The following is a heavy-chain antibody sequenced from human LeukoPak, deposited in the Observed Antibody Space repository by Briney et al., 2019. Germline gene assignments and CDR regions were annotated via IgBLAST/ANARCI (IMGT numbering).Heavy chain of an antibody. V-gene: IGHV3-30*03. CDR1: GFTFSSYG. J-gene: IGHJ4*02. D-gene: IGHD4-17*01. CDR3: ARVGGRLRTIYFDY. CDR2: ISYDGSNK. Sequence: GRSLRLSCAASGFTFSSYGMHWVRQAPGKGLEWVAVISYDGSNKYYADSVKGRFTISRDNSKNTLYLQMNSLRAEDTAVYYCARVGGRLRTIYFDYWGQGTLVTVSS.